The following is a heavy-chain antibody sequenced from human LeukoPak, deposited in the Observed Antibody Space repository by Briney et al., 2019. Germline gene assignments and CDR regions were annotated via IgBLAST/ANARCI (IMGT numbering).Heavy chain of an antibody. V-gene: IGHV4-38-2*01. Sequence: SETLSLTCAVSGYSISSGYYWGWIRQPPGKGLEWIGSIYHSGSTYYNPSLKSRVTMSVDTSKNQFSLKLSSVTAADPAVYYCAGWSVGSSGWYSWFDPWGQGTLVTVSS. CDR1: GYSISSGYY. J-gene: IGHJ5*02. CDR2: IYHSGST. CDR3: AGWSVGSSGWYSWFDP. D-gene: IGHD6-19*01.